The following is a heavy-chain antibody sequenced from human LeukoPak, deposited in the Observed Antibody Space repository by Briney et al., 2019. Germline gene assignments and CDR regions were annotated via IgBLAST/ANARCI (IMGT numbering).Heavy chain of an antibody. J-gene: IGHJ4*02. D-gene: IGHD7-27*01. CDR1: GYSISSGYY. V-gene: IGHV4-38-2*01. Sequence: SETLSLTCAVSGYSISSGYYWGWIRQPPGKGLEWIGSINHSGSTYYNPSLKSRVTISVDTSKNQFSLKLSSVTAADTAVYYCASPVRLGYWGQGTLVTVSS. CDR3: ASPVRLGY. CDR2: INHSGST.